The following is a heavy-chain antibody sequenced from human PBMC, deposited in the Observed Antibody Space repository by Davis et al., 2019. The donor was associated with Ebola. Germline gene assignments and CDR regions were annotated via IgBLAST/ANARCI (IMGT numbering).Heavy chain of an antibody. CDR2: ISVYNGDT. D-gene: IGHD2-15*01. CDR1: GYTFTDYG. CDR3: VRDTVRALCSETRCPRLPFDF. J-gene: IGHJ4*02. V-gene: IGHV1-18*04. Sequence: ASVKVSCKASGYTFTDYGISWVRQAPGQGLEWMGWISVYNGDTKYAQKFQGRVTMTTDTSTSTAYMELRSLTSDDTAVFYCVRDTVRALCSETRCPRLPFDFWGQGTLVTVSS.